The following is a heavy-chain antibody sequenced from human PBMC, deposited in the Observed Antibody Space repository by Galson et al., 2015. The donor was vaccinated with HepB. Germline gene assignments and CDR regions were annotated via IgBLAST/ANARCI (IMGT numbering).Heavy chain of an antibody. Sequence: SLRLSCAASGFNFSSNTMNWVRQAPGKGLEWVSHISSSSSTMYYADSVKGRFTISRDNAKNSLYLQMNSLRADDTAVYYCVSSANFDFWGQGSLVTVSS. CDR1: GFNFSSNT. V-gene: IGHV3-48*01. CDR3: VSSANFDF. CDR2: ISSSSSTM. J-gene: IGHJ4*02.